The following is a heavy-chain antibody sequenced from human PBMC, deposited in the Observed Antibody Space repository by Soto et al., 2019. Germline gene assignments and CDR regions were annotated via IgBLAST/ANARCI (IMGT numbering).Heavy chain of an antibody. CDR1: GFTFSSYS. Sequence: GGSLRLSCAASGFTFSSYSMNWVRQAPGKGLEWVSYISSSSSTIYYADSVKGRFTISRDNAKNSLYLQMNSLRAEDTAVYYCARDSSPSTYRPYCSGGSCSDGVGYWGQGTLVTVSS. V-gene: IGHV3-48*01. CDR2: ISSSSSTI. J-gene: IGHJ4*02. D-gene: IGHD2-15*01. CDR3: ARDSSPSTYRPYCSGGSCSDGVGY.